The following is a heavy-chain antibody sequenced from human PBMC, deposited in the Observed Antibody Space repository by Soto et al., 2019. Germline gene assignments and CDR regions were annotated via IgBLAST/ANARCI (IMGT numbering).Heavy chain of an antibody. D-gene: IGHD6-6*01. CDR2: TYYSGST. Sequence: SETLSLSCTVSGGSISSYYWSWIRQPPGKGLEWIGYTYYSGSTNYNPSLKSRVTISVDTSKNQFSLKLSSVTAADTAVYYCARRRSSHYYGMAVWGQGTTVTVSS. CDR1: GGSISSYY. CDR3: ARRRSSHYYGMAV. J-gene: IGHJ6*02. V-gene: IGHV4-59*08.